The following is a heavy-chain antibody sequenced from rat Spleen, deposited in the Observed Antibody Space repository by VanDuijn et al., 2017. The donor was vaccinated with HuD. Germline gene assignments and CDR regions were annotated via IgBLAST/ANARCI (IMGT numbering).Heavy chain of an antibody. J-gene: IGHJ2*01. Sequence: EVQLVESDGGLVQPGRSLKLSCAASGFTFSDYYMAWVRQAPTKGLEWVATISYDGITTYYRDSVRGRFTISSDNAKTTLYLQMDSLRSEDTATYYCTRHDYSGVITNWFAHWGQGVMVTVSS. V-gene: IGHV5-29*01. CDR3: TRHDYSGVITNWFAH. CDR2: ISYDGITT. CDR1: GFTFSDYY. D-gene: IGHD4-4*01.